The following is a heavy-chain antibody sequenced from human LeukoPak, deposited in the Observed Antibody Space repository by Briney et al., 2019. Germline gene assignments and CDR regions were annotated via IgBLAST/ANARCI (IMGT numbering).Heavy chain of an antibody. CDR1: GYTFTDYY. D-gene: IGHD3-3*01. CDR2: VDPEDGET. CDR3: ATGPREFWSGYENY. Sequence: GASVKVSCKVSGYTFTDYYMHWVQQAPGKGLEWMGLVDPEDGETIYAEKFQGRVTITADTSTDTAYMELSSLRSEDTAVYYCATGPREFWSGYENYWGQGTLVTVSS. J-gene: IGHJ4*02. V-gene: IGHV1-69-2*01.